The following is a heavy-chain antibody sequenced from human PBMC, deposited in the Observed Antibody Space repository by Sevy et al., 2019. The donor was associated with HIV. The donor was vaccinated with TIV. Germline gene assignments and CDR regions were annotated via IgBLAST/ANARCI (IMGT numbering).Heavy chain of an antibody. CDR2: ISKNGGSK. D-gene: IGHD3-3*01. CDR3: VKDRRTYFDFWSGYTFHY. Sequence: GGSLRLSCAASGFTFSNYNMNWVRQTPGKGLEYFSGISKNGGSKYYADSVRGRFTISRDNSKNTVYLQMSSMRSEDTAIYYCVKDRRTYFDFWSGYTFHYWGQGALVTVSS. V-gene: IGHV3-64D*06. CDR1: GFTFSNYN. J-gene: IGHJ4*02.